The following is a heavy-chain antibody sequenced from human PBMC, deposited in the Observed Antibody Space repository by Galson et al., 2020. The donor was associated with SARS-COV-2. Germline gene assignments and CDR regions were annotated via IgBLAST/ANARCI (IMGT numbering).Heavy chain of an antibody. D-gene: IGHD3-16*01. CDR3: ARGDMRNDYFDY. J-gene: IGHJ4*02. CDR2: SYSEGSST. Sequence: SLRLSCAASGFTFSTYRMHWVRQAPGKGQVWVPRSYSEGSSTSYADSVKGRFTISGDDAKNTLYLHLRSLRAEDTAVYYCARGDMRNDYFDYWGQGTLVTVSS. CDR1: GFTFSTYR. V-gene: IGHV3-74*01.